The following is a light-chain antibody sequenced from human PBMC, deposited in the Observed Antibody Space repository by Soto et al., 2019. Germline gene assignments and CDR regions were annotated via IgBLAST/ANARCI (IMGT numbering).Light chain of an antibody. CDR2: EVR. Sequence: QSVLTQPASVSGSPGQSITISCTGTSSDVGNYNYVSWYQHHPGKAPKLIISEVRNRPSGISNRFSGSKSGNTASLTISGLHPEDEADYYCSSFTSSILYVFGSGTKVTVL. J-gene: IGLJ1*01. V-gene: IGLV2-14*01. CDR3: SSFTSSILYV. CDR1: SSDVGNYNY.